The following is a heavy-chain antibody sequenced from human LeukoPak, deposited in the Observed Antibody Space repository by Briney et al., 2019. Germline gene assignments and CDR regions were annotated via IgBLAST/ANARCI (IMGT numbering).Heavy chain of an antibody. CDR2: IYHSGST. D-gene: IGHD3-3*01. CDR3: ARDGRIRFPVANWIDP. V-gene: IGHV4-38-2*02. Sequence: SETLSLTCTVSGYSISSGYYWGWSRPPPGKGREGITSIYHSGSTYYNLSLKSRVTISVDTSKNQFSLKLSSVTAADTAVYYCARDGRIRFPVANWIDPWGQGTLVTVST. CDR1: GYSISSGYY. J-gene: IGHJ5*02.